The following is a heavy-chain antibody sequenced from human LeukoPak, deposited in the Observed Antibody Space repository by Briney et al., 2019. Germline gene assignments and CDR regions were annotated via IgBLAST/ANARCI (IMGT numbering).Heavy chain of an antibody. J-gene: IGHJ4*02. Sequence: GRSLRLSCEASGFIFSNYGMHWVRQAPGNGLEWVALIWYDGHNKFHADSVKGRFTISRDNSKDTLYLQMDSLRVEDTAVYYCAREWGRIAVAGGPDYWGQGTLVTVSS. V-gene: IGHV3-33*01. CDR1: GFIFSNYG. D-gene: IGHD6-19*01. CDR3: AREWGRIAVAGGPDY. CDR2: IWYDGHNK.